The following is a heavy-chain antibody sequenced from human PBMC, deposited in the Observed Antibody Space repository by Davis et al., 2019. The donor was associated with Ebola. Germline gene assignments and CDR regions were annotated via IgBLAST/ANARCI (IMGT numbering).Heavy chain of an antibody. V-gene: IGHV1-24*01. Sequence: ASVKVSCKVSGYTLTDLSMHWVRQAPGKGLEWMGGFDPEDGETIYAQKFQGRVTMTEDTSTDTAYMELSSLRSEDTAVYYCATDFSRSYRVQGVPYGMDVWGQGTTVTVSS. CDR2: FDPEDGET. D-gene: IGHD3-10*01. J-gene: IGHJ6*02. CDR1: GYTLTDLS. CDR3: ATDFSRSYRVQGVPYGMDV.